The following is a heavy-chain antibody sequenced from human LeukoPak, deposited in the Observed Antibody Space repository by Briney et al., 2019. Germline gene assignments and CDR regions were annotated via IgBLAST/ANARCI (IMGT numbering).Heavy chain of an antibody. Sequence: ASVKVSCKASGYTFTGYYMHWVRQAPGQGLEWMGWINPNSGGTNYAQKFQGRVTITADKSTSTAYMELSSLRSEDTAVYYCARGSATDAFDIWGQGTMVTVSS. V-gene: IGHV1-2*02. CDR2: INPNSGGT. CDR3: ARGSATDAFDI. CDR1: GYTFTGYY. J-gene: IGHJ3*02. D-gene: IGHD2-15*01.